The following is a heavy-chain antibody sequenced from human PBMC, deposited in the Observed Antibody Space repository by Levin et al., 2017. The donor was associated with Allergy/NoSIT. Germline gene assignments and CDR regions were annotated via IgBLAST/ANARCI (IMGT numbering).Heavy chain of an antibody. Sequence: MSSETLSLTCTVSGGSISSYYWSWIRQPPGKGLEWIGYIYYSGSTNYNPSLKSRVTISVDTSKNQFSLKLSSVTAADTAVYYCARDESYYDILTGYYRDAFDIWGQGTMVTVSS. J-gene: IGHJ3*02. V-gene: IGHV4-59*01. CDR3: ARDESYYDILTGYYRDAFDI. D-gene: IGHD3-9*01. CDR2: IYYSGST. CDR1: GGSISSYY.